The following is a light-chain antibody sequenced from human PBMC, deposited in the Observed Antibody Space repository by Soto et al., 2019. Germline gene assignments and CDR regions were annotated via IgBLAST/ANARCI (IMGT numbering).Light chain of an antibody. CDR2: DAS. CDR1: QGISSA. CDR3: QQFNNYPLLT. Sequence: AIQLTQSPSSLSASVGDRVTITCRASQGISSALAWYQQKPGKAPKLLIYDASSLESGIPSRFSGSGSGTDFTLTISSLQPEDFATYDCQQFNNYPLLTFGVGTKVEIK. V-gene: IGKV1D-13*01. J-gene: IGKJ4*01.